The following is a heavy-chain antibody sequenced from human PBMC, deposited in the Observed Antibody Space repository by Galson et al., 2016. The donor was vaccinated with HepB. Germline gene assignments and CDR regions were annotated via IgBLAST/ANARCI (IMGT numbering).Heavy chain of an antibody. Sequence: SLRLSCAASGFTFSSYGMHWVRQAPGKGLEWVAVIWHDGRNKDYADSVKGRFTISRDNSKNTLYLQMNSLRAEDTAVYYCARVASWAYYYDSSGSRIPNFFDYWSQGTLVTVSS. CDR1: GFTFSSYG. V-gene: IGHV3-33*01. J-gene: IGHJ4*02. D-gene: IGHD3-22*01. CDR3: ARVASWAYYYDSSGSRIPNFFDY. CDR2: IWHDGRNK.